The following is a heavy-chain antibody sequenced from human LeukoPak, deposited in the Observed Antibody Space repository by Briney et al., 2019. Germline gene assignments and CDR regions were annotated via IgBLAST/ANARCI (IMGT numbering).Heavy chain of an antibody. Sequence: SETLSLTCTVSGGSIRNYYWSWIRQPPGKGLEWIGYIYHSGSTNYNPSLKSRVTISVDTSKNQFSLKLSSVAAADTAVYYCARVYYSSSYDYWYFDLWGRGTLVTVSS. CDR2: IYHSGST. D-gene: IGHD6-13*01. CDR3: ARVYYSSSYDYWYFDL. V-gene: IGHV4-59*01. CDR1: GGSIRNYY. J-gene: IGHJ2*01.